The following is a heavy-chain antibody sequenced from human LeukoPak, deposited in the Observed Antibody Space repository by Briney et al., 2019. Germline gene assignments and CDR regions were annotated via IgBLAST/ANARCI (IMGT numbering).Heavy chain of an antibody. CDR2: IYTSGST. V-gene: IGHV4-61*02. Sequence: PSETLSLTCTVSGGSISSGSYYWSWIRQPAGKGLEWIGRIYTSGSTNYNPSLKSRVTISVDTSKNQFSLKLSSVTAADTAVYYCARDWPPGYWGQGTLVTVSS. CDR3: ARDWPPGY. CDR1: GGSISSGSYY. J-gene: IGHJ4*02.